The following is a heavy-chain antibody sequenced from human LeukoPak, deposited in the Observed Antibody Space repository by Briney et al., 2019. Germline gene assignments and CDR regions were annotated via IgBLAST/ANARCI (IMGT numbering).Heavy chain of an antibody. V-gene: IGHV4-59*08. CDR2: IYYSGST. D-gene: IGHD6-19*01. J-gene: IGHJ1*01. Sequence: SETLSHTCTVSGGSISSYYWSWIRQPPGKGLEWIGYIYYSGSTNYNPSLKSRVTVSVDTSKNQFSLKLSSVTAADTAVYYCARPGTSSGWYKHWGQGTLVTVSS. CDR3: ARPGTSSGWYKH. CDR1: GGSISSYY.